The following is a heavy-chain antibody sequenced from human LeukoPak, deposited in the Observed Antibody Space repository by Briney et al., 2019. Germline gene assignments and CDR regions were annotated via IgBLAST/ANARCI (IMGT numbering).Heavy chain of an antibody. CDR1: GYSISSGSY. Sequence: SETLSLTSTVSGYSISSGSYWGWIRQPPGKGLEWIGSIHHSGSTNNKPSLKSRINIPVDTSKNQFSLKLSSVTAARTAVYYCAGVPSRLRWGRDWFDPWGQGTLVTVSS. D-gene: IGHD4-23*01. CDR3: AGVPSRLRWGRDWFDP. CDR2: IHHSGST. J-gene: IGHJ5*02. V-gene: IGHV4-38-2*02.